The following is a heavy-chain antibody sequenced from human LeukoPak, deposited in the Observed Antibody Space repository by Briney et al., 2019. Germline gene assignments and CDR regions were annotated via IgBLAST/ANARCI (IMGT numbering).Heavy chain of an antibody. CDR1: GVSITHNW. Sequence: SGTLSLTCAVSGVSITHNWWTWVRQPPGKGLEWIGEIYHSGNTNYSPSLKTRVTISIDTSKNRLSLKLNSVTAADTAVYYCATRDQSRTDVVPPDSWGQGTLVTVSS. J-gene: IGHJ4*02. CDR3: ATRDQSRTDVVPPDS. V-gene: IGHV4-4*02. CDR2: IYHSGNT. D-gene: IGHD5-18*01.